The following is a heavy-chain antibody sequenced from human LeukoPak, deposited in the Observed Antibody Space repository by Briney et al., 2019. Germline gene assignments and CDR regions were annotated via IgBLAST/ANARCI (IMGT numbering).Heavy chain of an antibody. Sequence: GGSVRLSCAASGFTFSSYGMYWVRQAPGKGLEWVAYIRYDGSNKYYADSVKGRFTISRDDSKNTLYLQMSSLRVEDTAVYYCARDVPYYDILTGYYTSSYFDYWGQGTLVTVSS. CDR3: ARDVPYYDILTGYYTSSYFDY. CDR1: GFTFSSYG. V-gene: IGHV3-30*02. D-gene: IGHD3-9*01. J-gene: IGHJ4*02. CDR2: IRYDGSNK.